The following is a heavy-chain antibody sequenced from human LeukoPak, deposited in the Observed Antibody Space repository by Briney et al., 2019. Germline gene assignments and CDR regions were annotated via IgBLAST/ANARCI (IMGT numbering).Heavy chain of an antibody. Sequence: GGSLRLSCAASGLTFSSYGMHWVRQAPGKGLEWVAVISYDGSNKYYADSVKGRFTISRDNSKNTLYLQMNSLRAEDTAVYYCAKRGGGYYYLDYWGQGTLVTVSS. J-gene: IGHJ4*02. D-gene: IGHD2-21*01. CDR1: GLTFSSYG. CDR2: ISYDGSNK. V-gene: IGHV3-30*18. CDR3: AKRGGGYYYLDY.